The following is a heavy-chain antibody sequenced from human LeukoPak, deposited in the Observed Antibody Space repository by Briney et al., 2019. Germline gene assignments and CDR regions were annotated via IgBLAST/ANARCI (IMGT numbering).Heavy chain of an antibody. Sequence: GGSLRLSCAASGFTFTSYATHWVRGASSEGPGWVAAISYEGSKKKYADSVKGRFTISRDNSQNTLYLQMNSLRSDDTAVYYCARGVRIAVAGYIDSWGQGTLVTVSS. CDR2: ISYEGSKK. CDR3: ARGVRIAVAGYIDS. D-gene: IGHD6-19*01. CDR1: GFTFTSYA. V-gene: IGHV3-30*04. J-gene: IGHJ4*02.